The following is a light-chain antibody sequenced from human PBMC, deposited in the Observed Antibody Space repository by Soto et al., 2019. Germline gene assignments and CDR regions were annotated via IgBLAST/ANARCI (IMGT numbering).Light chain of an antibody. CDR2: DVS. V-gene: IGLV2-14*01. J-gene: IGLJ2*01. CDR3: SSYTSSSTDVV. CDR1: SSDVGGYNY. Sequence: QSALTQPASVSGSPGQSITISCTGTSSDVGGYNYVSWYQQHPGKAPKLMIYDVSNRPSGVSNRFSGSKSGNTASLTISGIRAEDEAEYYCSSYTSSSTDVVFGGGTKLTVL.